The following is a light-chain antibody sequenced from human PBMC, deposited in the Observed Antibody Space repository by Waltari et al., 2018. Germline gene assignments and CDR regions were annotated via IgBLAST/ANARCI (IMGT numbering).Light chain of an antibody. CDR1: DSDIGDTNY. Sequence: QSALTQPPSVSGSPGQSVTISCIGTDSDIGDTNYVSWYQQHPGKAPKLIIFDVNARPSGVPVRFSGSHAGNTASLTISGLQFEDESDYVCCSYAGHFTWVFGGGTKLTVL. CDR2: DVN. CDR3: CSYAGHFTWV. V-gene: IGLV2-11*01. J-gene: IGLJ3*02.